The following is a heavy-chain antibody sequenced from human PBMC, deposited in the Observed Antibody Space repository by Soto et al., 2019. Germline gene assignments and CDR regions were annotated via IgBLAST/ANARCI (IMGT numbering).Heavy chain of an antibody. CDR2: INWNSGSI. D-gene: IGHD3-10*01. J-gene: IGHJ6*02. CDR1: GFTFDDYA. Sequence: GGSLRLSCAASGFTFDDYAMHWVRQAPGKGLEWVSGINWNSGSIGYADSVKGRFTISRDNAKTSLYLQMNSLRAEDTALYYCAKDRGSGSFAANYYYYGMDVWGQGTTVTVCS. CDR3: AKDRGSGSFAANYYYYGMDV. V-gene: IGHV3-9*01.